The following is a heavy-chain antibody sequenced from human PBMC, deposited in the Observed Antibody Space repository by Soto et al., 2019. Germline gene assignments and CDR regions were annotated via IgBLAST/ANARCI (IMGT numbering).Heavy chain of an antibody. CDR1: GFTFSNAG. D-gene: IGHD6-19*01. CDR2: ISGSGGST. V-gene: IGHV3-23*01. J-gene: IGHJ3*02. CDR3: AKEVGGWYDYFAFDI. Sequence: GGSMRVSCAAAGFTFSNAGRSWVSQAPGKGLEWVSAISGSGGSTYYADSVKGRFTISRDNSKNTLYLQMNSLRAEDTAVYYCAKEVGGWYDYFAFDIWGQGTMVTVSS.